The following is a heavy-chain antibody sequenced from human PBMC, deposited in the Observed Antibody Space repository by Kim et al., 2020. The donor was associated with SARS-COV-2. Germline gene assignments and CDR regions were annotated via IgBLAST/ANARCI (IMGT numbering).Heavy chain of an antibody. V-gene: IGHV4-59*01. Sequence: TPSLKSRVTISLDTSKNQFSLRLSSVTATDTAVYYCARVADGDYERYFDLWGRGTLVTVSS. CDR3: ARVADGDYERYFDL. D-gene: IGHD4-17*01. J-gene: IGHJ2*01.